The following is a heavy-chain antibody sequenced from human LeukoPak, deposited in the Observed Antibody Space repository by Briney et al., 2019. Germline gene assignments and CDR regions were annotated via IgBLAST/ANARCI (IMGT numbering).Heavy chain of an antibody. Sequence: ASVKVSCKASGYTFTSYDINWVRQATGQGLEWMGWMNPNSGNTGYAQKFQGRVTMTRNTSISTAYMELSSLRSDDTAVYYCALNRRGIAVAGTDGDYYFDYWGQGTLVTVSS. CDR1: GYTFTSYD. CDR2: MNPNSGNT. V-gene: IGHV1-8*01. CDR3: ALNRRGIAVAGTDGDYYFDY. J-gene: IGHJ4*02. D-gene: IGHD6-13*01.